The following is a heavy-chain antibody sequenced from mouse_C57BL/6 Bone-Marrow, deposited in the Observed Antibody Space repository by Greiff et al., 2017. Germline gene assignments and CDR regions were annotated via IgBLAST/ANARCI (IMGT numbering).Heavy chain of an antibody. J-gene: IGHJ4*01. CDR3: AREGILQTCYAMDY. CDR2: IYPRSGNT. V-gene: IGHV1-81*01. Sequence: VQLVESGAELARPGASVKLSCKASGYTFTSYGIRWVKQRTGQGLEWIGEIYPRSGNTSYNEKFKGKATLTADKSSSTAYMELRSLTSEDAAVDICAREGILQTCYAMDYWGQGTSVTVSS. D-gene: IGHD1-1*01. CDR1: GYTFTSYG.